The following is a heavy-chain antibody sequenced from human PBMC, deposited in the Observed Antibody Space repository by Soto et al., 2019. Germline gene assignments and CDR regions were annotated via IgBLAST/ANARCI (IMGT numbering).Heavy chain of an antibody. D-gene: IGHD1-1*01. V-gene: IGHV3-15*01. CDR1: GFTFSNAW. J-gene: IGHJ4*02. Sequence: EVQLVESGGGLVKPGGSLRLSCAGSGFTFSNAWMSWVRRAPGKGLEWVGRIKSDAYGGAIDYAAPVKGRFTISRDDSKNTLFLQMNNLRAEDTAVYSCTTTQGRLEPPTNDFWGQGTTVIVSS. CDR2: IKSDAYGGAI. CDR3: TTTQGRLEPPTNDF.